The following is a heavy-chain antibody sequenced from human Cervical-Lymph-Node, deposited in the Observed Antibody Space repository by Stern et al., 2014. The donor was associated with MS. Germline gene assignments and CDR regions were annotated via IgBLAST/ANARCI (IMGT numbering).Heavy chain of an antibody. D-gene: IGHD4-17*01. Sequence: QVQLVQSGAEVKKPGSSVKVSCKTSGGPFSNYAINWVRQAPGRGLEWMGGIIPMFGTPNYAQNFLDRVTITADESTSTAYLDFSSLTSDDTAMYYCARGTRNFGDYEAFDIWGQGTLVTVSS. CDR2: IIPMFGTP. CDR1: GGPFSNYA. J-gene: IGHJ3*02. CDR3: ARGTRNFGDYEAFDI. V-gene: IGHV1-69*01.